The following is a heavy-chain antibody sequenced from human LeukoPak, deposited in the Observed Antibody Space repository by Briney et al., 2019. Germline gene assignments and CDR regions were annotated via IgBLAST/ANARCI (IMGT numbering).Heavy chain of an antibody. Sequence: ASVKVSCKASGYTFTSYDINWVRQATGQGLEWMGWMNPNNGNTGYAQKFQGRVTMTRNTSISTAYMELSSLRSEDTAVYYCARGRSPYTMVRGVIGWFDPWGQGTLVTVSS. J-gene: IGHJ5*02. CDR1: GYTFTSYD. CDR3: ARGRSPYTMVRGVIGWFDP. CDR2: MNPNNGNT. D-gene: IGHD3-10*01. V-gene: IGHV1-8*01.